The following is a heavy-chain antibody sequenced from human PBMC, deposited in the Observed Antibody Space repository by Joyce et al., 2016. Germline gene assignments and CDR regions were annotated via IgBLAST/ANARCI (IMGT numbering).Heavy chain of an antibody. J-gene: IGHJ4*02. D-gene: IGHD6-19*01. V-gene: IGHV4-34*02. CDR3: ARSQWLAPLMY. Sequence: QVQLQQWGAGLLKTSETLSLTCAVYSGPFSGCFWIWVRKPPGKGLEWIGDITNSEATHYNPALKSRLTMSVDTSRKEFSLKLSSVTVADTAIYYCARSQWLAPLMYWGQGTPVTVSS. CDR1: SGPFSGCF. CDR2: ITNSEAT.